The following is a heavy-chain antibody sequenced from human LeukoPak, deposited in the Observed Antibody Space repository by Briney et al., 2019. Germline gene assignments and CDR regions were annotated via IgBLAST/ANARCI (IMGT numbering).Heavy chain of an antibody. V-gene: IGHV6-1*01. CDR1: GDSVSSNSAA. D-gene: IGHD2-15*01. J-gene: IGHJ6*03. CDR3: ARIYCSGGSCNRYYYCYYMDV. CDR2: TYYRSKWYN. Sequence: PSQTLSLTCAISGDSVSSNSAAWNWIRQSPSRGLEWLGRTYYRSKWYNDYAVSVKSRITINPDTSKNQFSLKLSSVTAADTAVYYCARIYCSGGSCNRYYYCYYMDVWGKGTTVTVSS.